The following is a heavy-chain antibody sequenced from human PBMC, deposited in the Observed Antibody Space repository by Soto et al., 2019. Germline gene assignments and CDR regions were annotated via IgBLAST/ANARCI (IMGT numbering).Heavy chain of an antibody. D-gene: IGHD1-1*01. V-gene: IGHV4-39*01. Sequence: QLQLQESGPGLVKPSETLSLTCTVSGGSISTSVHYWAWIRQPPGKGLEWMGTIYNNGDTYYNSSLKGQITMFVDTSKNVFSLRLTSVTALDTAVYYCARLQRPGTFDYCGLGTLVTVSS. CDR1: GGSISTSVHY. J-gene: IGHJ4*02. CDR3: ARLQRPGTFDY. CDR2: IYNNGDT.